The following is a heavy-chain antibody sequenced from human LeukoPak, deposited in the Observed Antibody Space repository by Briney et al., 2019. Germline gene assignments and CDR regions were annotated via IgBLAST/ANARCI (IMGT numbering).Heavy chain of an antibody. CDR2: INHSGST. D-gene: IGHD6-19*01. V-gene: IGHV4-34*01. CDR3: AREHSGYSSGNFDY. Sequence: SETLSLTCAVYGGSFSGYYWSWIRQPPGKGLEWIGEINHSGSTNYNPSLKSRVTISVDTSKNQFSLKLSSVTAADTAVYYCAREHSGYSSGNFDYWGQGTLVTVSS. J-gene: IGHJ4*02. CDR1: GGSFSGYY.